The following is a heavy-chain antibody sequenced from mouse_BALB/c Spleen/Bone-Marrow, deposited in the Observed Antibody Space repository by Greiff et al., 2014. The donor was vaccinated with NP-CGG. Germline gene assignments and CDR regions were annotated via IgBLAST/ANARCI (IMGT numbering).Heavy chain of an antibody. D-gene: IGHD2-1*01. J-gene: IGHJ3*01. V-gene: IGHV1-61*01. CDR3: AREKVYYGISWFAY. CDR2: IHPSDSET. Sequence: QVQLQQPGTEVVRPGASVKLSCKASGYSFTTYWMNWVKQRPGQGLEWIGMIHPSDSETRLNQKSKDKATLTVDKSSSTAYMQLNSPTSEDSAVYYCAREKVYYGISWFAYWGQGTLVTVSA. CDR1: GYSFTTYW.